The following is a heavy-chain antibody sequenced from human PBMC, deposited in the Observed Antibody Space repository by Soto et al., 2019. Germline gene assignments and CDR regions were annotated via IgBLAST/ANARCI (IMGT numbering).Heavy chain of an antibody. Sequence: EVQLVESGGGLVQPGGSLRLSCAASGFTFRTYWLSWVRQVPGKGLEWVANINLDGSEKNYVDSVKGRFTISRDNARNSLYLQVSSLRAEDTALYYCARDGSTSGYSYDYHGMDVWGQGTTVTVSS. CDR2: INLDGSEK. J-gene: IGHJ6*02. D-gene: IGHD5-18*01. CDR1: GFTFRTYW. V-gene: IGHV3-7*05. CDR3: ARDGSTSGYSYDYHGMDV.